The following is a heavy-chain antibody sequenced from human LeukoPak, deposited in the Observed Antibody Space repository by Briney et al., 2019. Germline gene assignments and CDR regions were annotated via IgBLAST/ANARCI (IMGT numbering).Heavy chain of an antibody. V-gene: IGHV1-2*02. Sequence: ASVKVSCKASGYSLTGYYMHWVRQAPGQGLEWMGWIIPNSGVANYAQKFQGRVTLTRDTSINTAYMELSRLRSDDTAVYYCARGYVSSSWFYFDYWGQGTLVTVSS. J-gene: IGHJ4*02. CDR2: IIPNSGVA. D-gene: IGHD6-13*01. CDR1: GYSLTGYY. CDR3: ARGYVSSSWFYFDY.